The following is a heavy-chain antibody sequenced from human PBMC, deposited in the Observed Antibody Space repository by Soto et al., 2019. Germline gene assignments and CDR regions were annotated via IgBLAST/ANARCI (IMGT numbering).Heavy chain of an antibody. J-gene: IGHJ5*02. CDR3: ARDQLERRAGGWFDP. CDR1: GGSMSSYY. CDR2: IYHSGTT. D-gene: IGHD1-1*01. V-gene: IGHV4-59*01. Sequence: SETLSLTCTVSGGSMSSYYWSWIRQPPGKGLEWIGYIYHSGTTNYNPSLKSRVTISVDTSKNQFSLNLSSVTAADTAVYYCARDQLERRAGGWFDPWGQGTLVTVSS.